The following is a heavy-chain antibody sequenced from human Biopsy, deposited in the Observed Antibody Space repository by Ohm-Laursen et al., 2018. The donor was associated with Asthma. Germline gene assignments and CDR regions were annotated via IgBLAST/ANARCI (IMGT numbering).Heavy chain of an antibody. D-gene: IGHD2-21*02. J-gene: IGHJ6*02. CDR1: GFTFDNYT. CDR3: ARGGLHYYEYYGMDV. Sequence: SLRLSCTASGFTFDNYTMHWVRQAPGKGLEWVTIISYDGRNTYYANSVEGRFTISRDNSKNTLFLQMSSLRPEDTAVYYCARGGLHYYEYYGMDVWGQGTTVTVSS. V-gene: IGHV3-30*04. CDR2: ISYDGRNT.